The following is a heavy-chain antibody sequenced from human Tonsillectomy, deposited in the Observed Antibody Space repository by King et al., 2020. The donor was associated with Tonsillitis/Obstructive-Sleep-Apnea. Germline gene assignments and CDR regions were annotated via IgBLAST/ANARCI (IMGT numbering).Heavy chain of an antibody. V-gene: IGHV3-66*01. D-gene: IGHD6-19*01. CDR1: GFTVSSNY. Sequence: VQLVESGGGLVQPGGSLRLSCAASGFTVSSNYMSWVRQAPGKGLEWVSIIYSGGSTYYADSVKGRFTISRDSSKNTLYLHMNSLRAEDTAVYYCASGSSGWYTIDYWGQGTLVTVSS. CDR3: ASGSSGWYTIDY. J-gene: IGHJ4*02. CDR2: IYSGGST.